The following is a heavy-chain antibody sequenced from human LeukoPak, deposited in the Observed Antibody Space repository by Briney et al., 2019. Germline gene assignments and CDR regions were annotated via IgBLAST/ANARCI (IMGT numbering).Heavy chain of an antibody. V-gene: IGHV3-48*02. CDR2: ISSSSSTI. J-gene: IGHJ4*02. Sequence: PGGSLRLSCAASGFTFNSYSMNRVRQAPGKGLEWVSYISSSSSTIYYADSVKGRFTISRDNAKNSLYLQMNSLRDEDTAVYYCARDIRDSGGSGFDYWGQGTLVTVSS. CDR1: GFTFNSYS. D-gene: IGHD3-22*01. CDR3: ARDIRDSGGSGFDY.